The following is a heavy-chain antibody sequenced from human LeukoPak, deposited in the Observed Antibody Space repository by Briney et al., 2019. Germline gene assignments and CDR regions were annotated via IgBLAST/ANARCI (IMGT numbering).Heavy chain of an antibody. J-gene: IGHJ5*02. V-gene: IGHV1-18*01. CDR1: GYTFSNYG. Sequence: GASVKVSCKASGYTFSNYGISRVRQAPGQGLEWMGWISAYNGNRDYAQKVQGRVTMTADTSTSTATMELRSLRTDDTAVYYCARDLQARATISSHCFDPWGQGTLVTVSS. CDR2: ISAYNGNR. CDR3: ARDLQARATISSHCFDP. D-gene: IGHD2-2*01.